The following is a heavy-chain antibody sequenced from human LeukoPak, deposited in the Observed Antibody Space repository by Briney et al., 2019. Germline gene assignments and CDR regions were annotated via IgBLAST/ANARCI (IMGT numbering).Heavy chain of an antibody. CDR3: ARGGVNYGDPPGDDYYGMDV. D-gene: IGHD4-17*01. V-gene: IGHV1-8*01. Sequence: PWASVKVSCKASGYTFTSYDINWVRQATGQGLEWMGWMNPNSGNTGYAQKFQGRVTMTRNTSISTAYMELSSLRSEDTTVYYCARGGVNYGDPPGDDYYGMDVWGQGTTVTVSS. CDR1: GYTFTSYD. J-gene: IGHJ6*02. CDR2: MNPNSGNT.